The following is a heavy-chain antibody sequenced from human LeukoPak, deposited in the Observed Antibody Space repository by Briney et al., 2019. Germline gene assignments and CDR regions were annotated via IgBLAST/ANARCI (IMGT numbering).Heavy chain of an antibody. D-gene: IGHD6-19*01. Sequence: LSLTCTVSGGSISSGSYYWGWIRQPAGKGVEWIGRIYTSGSTNYNPSLKSRVTISVDTSKTQFSLKLSSVTAADTAVYYCARRPFSGWDVLDAFDIWGQGTMVTVSS. CDR2: IYTSGST. CDR3: ARRPFSGWDVLDAFDI. V-gene: IGHV4-61*02. CDR1: GGSISSGSYY. J-gene: IGHJ3*02.